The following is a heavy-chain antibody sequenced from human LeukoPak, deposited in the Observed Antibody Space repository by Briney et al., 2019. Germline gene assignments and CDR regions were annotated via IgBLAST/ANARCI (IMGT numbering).Heavy chain of an antibody. J-gene: IGHJ2*01. CDR1: GGSISSYY. CDR2: IYHSGST. CDR3: ALIIAVAAPDHWYFDL. D-gene: IGHD6-19*01. Sequence: SETLSLTCTVSGGSISSYYWSWIRQPPGKGLEWIGSIYHSGSTYYNPSLKSRVTISVDTSKNQFSLKLSSVTAADTAVYYCALIIAVAAPDHWYFDLWGRGTLVTVSS. V-gene: IGHV4-59*04.